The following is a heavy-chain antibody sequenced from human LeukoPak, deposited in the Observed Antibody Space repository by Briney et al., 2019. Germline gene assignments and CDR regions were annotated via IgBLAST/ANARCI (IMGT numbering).Heavy chain of an antibody. CDR2: IRQDGSER. Sequence: GGSLRLSCAASGFSFNSYWMRWVRQAPGRGLEWVANIRQDGSERYYADSLKGRFTISRDNAKNSLYLQMNSLRAEDTAMYYCARDWSFDSDDYYLYGFDIWGQGTRVTVSS. CDR3: ARDWSFDSDDYYLYGFDI. D-gene: IGHD3-22*01. V-gene: IGHV3-7*01. CDR1: GFSFNSYW. J-gene: IGHJ3*02.